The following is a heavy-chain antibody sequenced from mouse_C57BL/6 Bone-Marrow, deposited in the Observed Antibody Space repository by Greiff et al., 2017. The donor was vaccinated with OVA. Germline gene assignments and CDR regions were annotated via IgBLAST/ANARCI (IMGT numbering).Heavy chain of an antibody. J-gene: IGHJ1*03. CDR3: ARYKGGGTSNWYFDV. CDR2: ISYSGST. D-gene: IGHD1-1*02. Sequence: EVKLMESGPGLAKPSQTLSLTCSVTGYSITSDYWNWIRKFPGNKLEYMGYISYSGSTYYNPSLKSRISITRDTSKNQYYLQLNSVTTEDTATYYCARYKGGGTSNWYFDVWGTGTTVTVSS. V-gene: IGHV3-8*01. CDR1: GYSITSDY.